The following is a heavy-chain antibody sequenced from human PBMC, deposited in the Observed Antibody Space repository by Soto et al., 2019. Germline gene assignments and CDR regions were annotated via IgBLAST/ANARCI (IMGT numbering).Heavy chain of an antibody. Sequence: QVQLVQSGDEVKKPGASVKVSCKASGYTFASYAISWMRQAPGQGLEWMGWISAYNGNTNSAQKLQGRVTMTTGTSTSTAYMELRSLRSDDTAVYYSARDPPPPDYWGQGTLVTVSS. CDR2: ISAYNGNT. V-gene: IGHV1-18*01. CDR1: GYTFASYA. J-gene: IGHJ4*02. CDR3: ARDPPPPDY.